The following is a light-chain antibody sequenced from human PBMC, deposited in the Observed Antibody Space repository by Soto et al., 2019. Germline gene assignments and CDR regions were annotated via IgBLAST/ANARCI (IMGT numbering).Light chain of an antibody. J-gene: IGKJ3*01. Sequence: EVVLTQSPGTLPLSPGERATLSCRASQSVSSSYLAWYQQKPGQAPRLLIYGASSWATGIPDRFSGSGSGTDFTLTISRLEPEDFAVYYCQEYGSSLFTVGPGTKVDIK. CDR2: GAS. CDR3: QEYGSSLFT. V-gene: IGKV3-20*01. CDR1: QSVSSSY.